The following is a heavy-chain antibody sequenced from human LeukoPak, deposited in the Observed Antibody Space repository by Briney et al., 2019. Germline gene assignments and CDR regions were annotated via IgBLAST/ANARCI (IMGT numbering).Heavy chain of an antibody. Sequence: GGSLRLSCAASGFTLSDHYMDRVRQAPGKGLEWVGRSRGKANSYTTEYAASVKGRFTVSRDDSKISLYLQMNSLKAEDTAVYYCVRIAGGNYYFDYWGQGTLVTVSS. CDR3: VRIAGGNYYFDY. CDR1: GFTLSDHY. CDR2: SRGKANSYTT. D-gene: IGHD3-16*01. V-gene: IGHV3-72*01. J-gene: IGHJ4*02.